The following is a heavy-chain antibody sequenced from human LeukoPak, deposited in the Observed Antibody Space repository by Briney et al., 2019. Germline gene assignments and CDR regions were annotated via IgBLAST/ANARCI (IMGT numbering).Heavy chain of an antibody. CDR2: IYYSGST. CDR1: GGSISSYY. CDR3: ARDGISGSYYAEYFQH. J-gene: IGHJ1*01. D-gene: IGHD1-26*01. V-gene: IGHV4-59*01. Sequence: SETLSLTCTVSGGSISSYYWSWIRQPPGKGLEWIGYIYYSGSTNYNPSLKSRVTISVDTSKNQFSLKLSSVTAADTAVYYCARDGISGSYYAEYFQHWGQGTLVTVSS.